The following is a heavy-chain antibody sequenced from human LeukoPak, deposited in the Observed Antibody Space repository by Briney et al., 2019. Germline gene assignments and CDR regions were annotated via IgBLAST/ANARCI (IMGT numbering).Heavy chain of an antibody. J-gene: IGHJ4*02. CDR1: GFTFSSYW. D-gene: IGHD6-19*01. CDR2: IKQDGSEK. Sequence: PGGSLRLSCAASGFTFSSYWMSWVRQAPGKGLEWVANIKQDGSEKYYVDSVKGRFTISRDNAKNSLYLQMNSLRAEDTAVYYCARNGYSSGWRIFPFDYWGQGTLVTVSS. CDR3: ARNGYSSGWRIFPFDY. V-gene: IGHV3-7*01.